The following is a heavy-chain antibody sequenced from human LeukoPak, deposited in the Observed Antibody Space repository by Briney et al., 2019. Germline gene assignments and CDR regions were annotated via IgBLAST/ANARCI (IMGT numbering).Heavy chain of an antibody. CDR1: GGSFSGYY. Sequence: SETLSLTCAVYGGSFSGYYWSWIRQPPGKGLEWIGEINHSGSTNYNPSLKSRVTISVDTSKNQFSLKLSSVTAADTAVYYCASGSPPPRYSGSPKDFDYWAKRSASWYSSSPTGFDYWGQGTLVTVSS. CDR3: ASGSPPPRYSGSPKDFDYWAKRSASWYSSSPTGFDY. J-gene: IGHJ4*02. CDR2: INHSGST. V-gene: IGHV4-34*01. D-gene: IGHD6-13*01.